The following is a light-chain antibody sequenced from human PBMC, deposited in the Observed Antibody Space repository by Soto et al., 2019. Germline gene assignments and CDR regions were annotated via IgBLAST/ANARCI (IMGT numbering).Light chain of an antibody. Sequence: QSALTQPASVSGSPGQSITISCTGTSSDVGGYNYVAWYQQHPGKAPKLMIYDVSNRPSGVSNRFSGSKSGNTASLTISGLQTEDEADYYCSSYTSSYPYVFGGGTKLTVL. CDR1: SSDVGGYNY. CDR2: DVS. CDR3: SSYTSSYPYV. J-gene: IGLJ1*01. V-gene: IGLV2-14*03.